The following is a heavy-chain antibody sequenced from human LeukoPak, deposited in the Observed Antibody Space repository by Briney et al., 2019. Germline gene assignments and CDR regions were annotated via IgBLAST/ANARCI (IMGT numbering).Heavy chain of an antibody. J-gene: IGHJ4*02. CDR2: INPSGDDT. CDR1: GYTSTNYY. D-gene: IGHD5-18*01. CDR3: ARDGTYSYDSGDY. Sequence: ASVKVSCKTSGYTSTNYYMHWVRQAPGQGLEWMGIINPSGDDTTYPQKFQGRVTMTRDTSTSTVYMELSSLRSDDTAVYYCARDGTYSYDSGDYWGQGTLVTVSS. V-gene: IGHV1-46*01.